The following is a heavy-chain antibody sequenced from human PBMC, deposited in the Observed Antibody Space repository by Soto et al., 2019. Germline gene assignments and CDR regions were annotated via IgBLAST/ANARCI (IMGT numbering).Heavy chain of an antibody. CDR2: IYYSGST. J-gene: IGHJ4*02. D-gene: IGHD4-17*01. CDR1: GGSISAGSYY. V-gene: IGHV4-39*07. Sequence: SETLSLTCTVSGGSISAGSYYWGWIRQPPGQWLEWIGSIYYSGSTYYNPSLKSRVTISVDRSKNQFSLKLSSVTAADTAVYYCARAMTPLTTFDYWARGTLVIGSS. CDR3: ARAMTPLTTFDY.